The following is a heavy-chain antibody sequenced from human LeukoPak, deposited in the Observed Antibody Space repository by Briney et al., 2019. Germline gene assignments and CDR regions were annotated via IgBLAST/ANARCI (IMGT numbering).Heavy chain of an antibody. J-gene: IGHJ3*02. CDR3: ARTGFSSSLQAFDI. CDR2: IYYSRST. V-gene: IGHV4-61*01. CDR1: GDSISRGRYY. Sequence: SQTLSLTCTVSGDSISRGRYYWSWVRQPPGKGLEWIGYIYYSRSTNYNPSLKSRVTISVDPSKNQFSLKLTSVTAADTAVYYCARTGFSSSLQAFDIWGQGTMVTVSS. D-gene: IGHD6-13*01.